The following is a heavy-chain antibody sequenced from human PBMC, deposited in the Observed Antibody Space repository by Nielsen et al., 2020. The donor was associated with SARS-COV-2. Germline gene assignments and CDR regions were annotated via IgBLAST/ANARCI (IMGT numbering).Heavy chain of an antibody. CDR2: ISGSGDRT. V-gene: IGHV3-23*01. J-gene: IGHJ1*01. Sequence: GGSLRLSCEASGVTFSDYAMNWVRQAPGKGLEWVSAISGSGDRTFYADSVKGRFTVSRDNFKNTLYLQMNSLRAEDTAVYYCAKDGRDTSGFSYPLGYFQHWGQGTLVSVSS. D-gene: IGHD3-22*01. CDR1: GVTFSDYA. CDR3: AKDGRDTSGFSYPLGYFQH.